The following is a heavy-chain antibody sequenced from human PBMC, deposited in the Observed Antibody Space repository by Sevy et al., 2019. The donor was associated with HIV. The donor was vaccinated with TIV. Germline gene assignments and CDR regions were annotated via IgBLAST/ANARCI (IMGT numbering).Heavy chain of an antibody. CDR2: ISVYGET. CDR3: ARGLYFDFGAY. Sequence: ASVKVSCKTSGYTFNNYGISWVREAPGQGLEWMGWISVYGETNYAQKVQDRLTVTTDTSTATAYMELRSLRSDDTAVYYCARGLYFDFGAYWGKGTLVTVSS. D-gene: IGHD3-10*01. J-gene: IGHJ4*02. CDR1: GYTFNNYG. V-gene: IGHV1-18*01.